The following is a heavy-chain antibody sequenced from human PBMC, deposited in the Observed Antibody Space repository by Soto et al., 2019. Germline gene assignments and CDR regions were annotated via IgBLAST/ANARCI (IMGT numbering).Heavy chain of an antibody. Sequence: GGSLRLSCAASGFTVSSNYMSWVRQAPGKGLEWVSVIYSGGSTYYADSVKGRFTISRHNSKNTLYLQMNSLRAEDTAVYYCARSLVAGTSLWFDPWGQGTLVTVSS. D-gene: IGHD6-19*01. J-gene: IGHJ5*02. CDR1: GFTVSSNY. V-gene: IGHV3-53*04. CDR3: ARSLVAGTSLWFDP. CDR2: IYSGGST.